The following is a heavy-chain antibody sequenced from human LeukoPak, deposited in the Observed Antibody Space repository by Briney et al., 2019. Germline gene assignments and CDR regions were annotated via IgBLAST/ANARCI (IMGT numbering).Heavy chain of an antibody. CDR2: IYYSGST. CDR1: GGSISSYY. CDR3: ARDRGSSGSYSWFDP. Sequence: SETLSLTCNVSGGSISSYYWSWIRQPPGKGLEWIGYIYYSGSTNYNPSLKSRVTISVDTSKNQFSLKLSSVTAADTAVYYCARDRGSSGSYSWFDPWGQGTLVTVSS. J-gene: IGHJ5*02. D-gene: IGHD1-26*01. V-gene: IGHV4-59*01.